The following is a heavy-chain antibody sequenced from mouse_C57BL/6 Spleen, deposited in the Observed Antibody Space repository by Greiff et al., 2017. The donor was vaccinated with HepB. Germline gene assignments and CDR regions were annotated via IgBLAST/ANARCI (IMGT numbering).Heavy chain of an antibody. Sequence: EESGPGLVKPSQSLSLTCSVTGYSITSGYYWNWIRQFPGNKLEWMGYISYDGSNNYNPSLKNRISITRDTSKNQFFLKLNSVTTEDTATYYCAREGAMITSRYFDVWGTGTTVTVSS. CDR1: GYSITSGYY. V-gene: IGHV3-6*01. D-gene: IGHD2-4*01. J-gene: IGHJ1*03. CDR2: ISYDGSN. CDR3: AREGAMITSRYFDV.